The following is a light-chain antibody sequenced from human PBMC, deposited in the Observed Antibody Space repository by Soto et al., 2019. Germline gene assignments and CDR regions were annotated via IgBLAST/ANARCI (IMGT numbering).Light chain of an antibody. V-gene: IGLV2-14*01. CDR3: SSYTSSSAPQVV. Sequence: QSVLTQPASVSGSPGQSITISCTGSSSDAGGYYYVSWYQHHPGKAPKLIIYEVTNRPSGVSYRFSGSKSGNTASLIISGRQAEHEADYYCSSYTSSSAPQVVFGGGTKLTVL. CDR2: EVT. CDR1: SSDAGGYYY. J-gene: IGLJ2*01.